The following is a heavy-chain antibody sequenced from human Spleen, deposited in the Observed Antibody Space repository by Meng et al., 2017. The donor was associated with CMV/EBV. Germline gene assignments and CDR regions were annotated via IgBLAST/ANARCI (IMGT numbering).Heavy chain of an antibody. V-gene: IGHV3-23*01. CDR2: ISGSGGGT. D-gene: IGHD5-12*01. CDR1: GLPLRSYA. CDR3: AKGESGYAFSDY. J-gene: IGHJ4*02. Sequence: GESLKISCAASGLPLRSYAMSWVRQAPGKGLEWVSAISGSGGGTYYADSVKGRFTISRDNSKNTLYLQMNSLRVEDTAVYYCAKGESGYAFSDYWGQGTLVTVSS.